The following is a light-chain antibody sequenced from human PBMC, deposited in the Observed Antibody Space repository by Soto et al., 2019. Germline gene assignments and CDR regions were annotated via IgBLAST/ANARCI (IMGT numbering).Light chain of an antibody. CDR1: SSDVGGYNY. J-gene: IGLJ2*01. CDR2: DVS. CDR3: SAFTGSSTRVV. Sequence: QSALTQPASGSGSPGQSITISCTGTSSDVGGYNYVSWYQQHPGKAPKLMISDVSNRPSGVSNRFSGSKSGNTASLTISGLQAEDEADYYCSAFTGSSTRVVFGGGTKLTLL. V-gene: IGLV2-14*01.